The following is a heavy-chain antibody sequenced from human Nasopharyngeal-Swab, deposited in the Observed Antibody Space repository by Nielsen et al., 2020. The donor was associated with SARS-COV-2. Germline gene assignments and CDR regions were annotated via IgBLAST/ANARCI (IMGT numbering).Heavy chain of an antibody. J-gene: IGHJ4*02. D-gene: IGHD3-3*01. CDR2: ISSSGSTI. CDR3: ASFITIFGVVIGGDY. V-gene: IGHV3-48*03. CDR1: GFTFSSYE. Sequence: LSLTCAASGFTFSSYEMNWVRQAPGKGLEWVSYISSSGSTIYYADSVKGRFTISRDNAKNSLYLQMNSLRAEDTAVYYCASFITIFGVVIGGDYWGQGTLVTVSS.